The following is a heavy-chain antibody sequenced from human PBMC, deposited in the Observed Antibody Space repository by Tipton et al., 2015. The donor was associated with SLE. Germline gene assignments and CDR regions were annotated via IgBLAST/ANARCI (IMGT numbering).Heavy chain of an antibody. V-gene: IGHV3-23*01. D-gene: IGHD4-11*01. CDR1: GFTFSSYA. CDR3: ARESPRLQDYYYGMDV. J-gene: IGHJ6*02. CDR2: ISGSGGST. Sequence: SLRLSCAASGFTFSSYAMSWVRQAPGKGLEWVSAISGSGGSTYYADSVKGRFTISRDNSKNTLYLQMNSLRAEDTAVYYCARESPRLQDYYYGMDVWGQGTTVTVSS.